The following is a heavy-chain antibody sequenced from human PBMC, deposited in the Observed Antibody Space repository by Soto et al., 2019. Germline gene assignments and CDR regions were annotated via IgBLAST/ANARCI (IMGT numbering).Heavy chain of an antibody. J-gene: IGHJ5*02. D-gene: IGHD1-1*01. CDR3: VQGRYPTMATPLDH. CDR1: GFTFDNCG. CDR2: ISWDSATI. V-gene: IGHV3-9*01. Sequence: DVQLVESGGGLVQPGRSLRLSCAASGFTFDNCGMHWVRQAPGKGLEWVSGISWDSATIGYADSVKGRFTISRDDAKNSLYLQMNSLRREDTALYYCVQGRYPTMATPLDHWGQGTLVTVSS.